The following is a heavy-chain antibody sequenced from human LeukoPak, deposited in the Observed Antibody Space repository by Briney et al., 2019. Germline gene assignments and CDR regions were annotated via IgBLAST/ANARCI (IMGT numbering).Heavy chain of an antibody. CDR2: ISYDGSNK. CDR1: GFTFSSYA. CDR3: ARDYQVGATAPWAY. Sequence: PGGSLRLSCAASGFTFSSYAMHWVRQAPGKGLEWVAVISYDGSNKYYADSVKGRFTISRDNSKNTLYLQMYSLGLEDTAVYYCARDYQVGATAPWAYWGQGTLVTVSS. V-gene: IGHV3-30*14. D-gene: IGHD1-26*01. J-gene: IGHJ4*02.